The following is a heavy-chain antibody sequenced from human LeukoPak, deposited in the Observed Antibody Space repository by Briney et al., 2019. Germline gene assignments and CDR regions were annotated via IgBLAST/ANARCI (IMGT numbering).Heavy chain of an antibody. Sequence: ASVKVSCKASGYILTDYYMHWVRQAPGQGLEWMGWINPNSGDTNYAQKFQGRVTMTTDTSTSTAYMELRSLRSDDTAVYYCARDPDYDILTGYYNFDYWGQGTLVTVSS. CDR1: GYILTDYY. CDR2: INPNSGDT. CDR3: ARDPDYDILTGYYNFDY. V-gene: IGHV1-2*02. D-gene: IGHD3-9*01. J-gene: IGHJ4*02.